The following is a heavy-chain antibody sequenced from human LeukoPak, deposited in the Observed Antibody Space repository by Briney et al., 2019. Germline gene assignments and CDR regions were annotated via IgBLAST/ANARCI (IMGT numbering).Heavy chain of an antibody. Sequence: SETLSLTCTVSGGSISSVAYHWGWIRQPPGKGLEWIATIHNTGSTYYNPSLKSRITISIDASRNQISLELNSVTAADTAIYYCAKSHLGVPHDYWGQGTLVTVSS. V-gene: IGHV4-39*01. CDR3: AKSHLGVPHDY. CDR2: IHNTGST. D-gene: IGHD3-3*01. J-gene: IGHJ4*02. CDR1: GGSISSVAYH.